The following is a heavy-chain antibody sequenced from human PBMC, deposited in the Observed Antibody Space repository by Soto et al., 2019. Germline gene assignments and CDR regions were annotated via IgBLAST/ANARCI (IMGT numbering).Heavy chain of an antibody. D-gene: IGHD5-18*01. CDR2: ISTLNGNT. Sequence: QAQLVQSGAEVKKPGASVNVSCKASGYDYVTYAIRWVRQRPGQGLEWMGWISTLNGNTNYAQNFQGRVTMTTDTSTRIVHLELRSLRSDDTAVYYCARRVQVWLPDYYGMDVWGQGTTVTVSS. V-gene: IGHV1-18*01. CDR1: GYDYVTYA. J-gene: IGHJ6*02. CDR3: ARRVQVWLPDYYGMDV.